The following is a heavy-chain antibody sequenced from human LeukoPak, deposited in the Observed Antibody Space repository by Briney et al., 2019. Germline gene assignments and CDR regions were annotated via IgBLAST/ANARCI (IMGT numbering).Heavy chain of an antibody. D-gene: IGHD6-6*01. CDR2: ISSGGTYI. CDR1: GFTFSSYS. V-gene: IGHV3-21*04. J-gene: IGHJ4*02. CDR3: AAHPSSAY. Sequence: GGSLRLSCAASGFTFSSYSMNWVRQAPGKGLEWVSSISSGGTYIYFADSVKGRFTISRDHSKNTLYLQMNTLRAEDTAVYYCAAHPSSAYWGRGTLVTVSS.